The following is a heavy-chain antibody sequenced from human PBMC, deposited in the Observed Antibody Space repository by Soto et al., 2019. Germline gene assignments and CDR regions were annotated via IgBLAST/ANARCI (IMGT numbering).Heavy chain of an antibody. CDR2: ITASGGST. CDR1: GFTFSSYA. CDR3: AKRRGDYASFDY. Sequence: EVQLLESGGGLVQPGGSLRLSCAASGFTFSSYAMSGVRQAPGKGLEWVSAITASGGSTYYADSVKGRFTISRDNSKNTLYLQVYSLRAEDTAIYYCAKRRGDYASFDYWGQGTLVTVSS. J-gene: IGHJ4*02. D-gene: IGHD4-17*01. V-gene: IGHV3-23*01.